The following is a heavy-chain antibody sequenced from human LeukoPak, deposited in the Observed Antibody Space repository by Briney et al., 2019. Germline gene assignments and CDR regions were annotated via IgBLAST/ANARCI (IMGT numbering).Heavy chain of an antibody. CDR2: IYHSGST. CDR1: GGSISSGGYS. J-gene: IGHJ4*02. V-gene: IGHV4-30-2*01. CDR3: ARAVEGAARYFDY. Sequence: TLSLTCAVSGGSISSGGYSWSWIRQPPGKGLEWIGYIYHSGSTYYNPSLKSRVTISVDRSKNQFSLKLSSVTAADTAVYYCARAVEGAARYFDYWGQGTLVTVSS. D-gene: IGHD1-26*01.